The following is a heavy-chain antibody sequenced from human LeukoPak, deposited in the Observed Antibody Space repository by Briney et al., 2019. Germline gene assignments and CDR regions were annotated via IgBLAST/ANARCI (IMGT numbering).Heavy chain of an antibody. J-gene: IGHJ3*02. CDR1: GGSISSYY. V-gene: IGHV4-59*01. Sequence: SSETLSLTCTVSGGSISSYYWSWIRQPPGKGLEWIGYVYYSGNTKYTSSLKTRVTISEDASKNQFSLKLNSVTAADTAVYYCARGHRTTYQLSGYAFDIWDQGTMVTVSS. CDR2: VYYSGNT. D-gene: IGHD2-2*01. CDR3: ARGHRTTYQLSGYAFDI.